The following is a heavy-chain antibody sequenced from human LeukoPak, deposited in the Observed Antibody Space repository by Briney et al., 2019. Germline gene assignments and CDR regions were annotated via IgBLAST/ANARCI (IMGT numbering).Heavy chain of an antibody. CDR3: AKDASGWYYYDSSGYYYFDY. V-gene: IGHV3-23*01. D-gene: IGHD3-22*01. Sequence: GGSLRLSCAASGFTFSSYAMSWVRQAPGKGLEWVSAISGSGGSTYYADSVKGRFTISRDNSKNTLYLQMNSLRAEDTAVYYCAKDASGWYYYDSSGYYYFDYWGQGTLVTVSS. J-gene: IGHJ4*02. CDR2: ISGSGGST. CDR1: GFTFSSYA.